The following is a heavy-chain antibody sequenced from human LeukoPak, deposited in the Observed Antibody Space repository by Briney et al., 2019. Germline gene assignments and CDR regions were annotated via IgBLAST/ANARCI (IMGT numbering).Heavy chain of an antibody. J-gene: IGHJ4*02. D-gene: IGHD2-2*01. CDR3: ARRDCSSTSCYLGVDH. V-gene: IGHV1-8*01. CDR1: GYTFTSHD. Sequence: ASVKVSRKASGYTFTSHDLNWVRQATGQGLEWMGWMNPNTGNTGYAQKFQGRVTMTRDTSISTAYMELSSLRSDDTAVYYCARRDCSSTSCYLGVDHWGQGTLVTVSS. CDR2: MNPNTGNT.